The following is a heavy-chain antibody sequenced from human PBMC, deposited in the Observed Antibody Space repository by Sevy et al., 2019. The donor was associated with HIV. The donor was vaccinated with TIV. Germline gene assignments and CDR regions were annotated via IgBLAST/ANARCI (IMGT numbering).Heavy chain of an antibody. D-gene: IGHD3-3*01. CDR3: ARGPADFWSGYYTFYYYYYGMDV. V-gene: IGHV1-8*01. CDR1: GYTFTSYD. Sequence: ASMKVSCKASGYTFTSYDINWVRQATGQGLEWMGWMNPNSGNTGYAQKFQGRVTMTRNTSISTAYMELSSLRSEDTAVYYCARGPADFWSGYYTFYYYYYGMDVWGQGTTVTVSS. J-gene: IGHJ6*02. CDR2: MNPNSGNT.